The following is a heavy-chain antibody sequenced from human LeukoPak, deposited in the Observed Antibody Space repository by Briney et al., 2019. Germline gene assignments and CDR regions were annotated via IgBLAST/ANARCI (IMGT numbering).Heavy chain of an antibody. V-gene: IGHV3-7*01. J-gene: IGHJ1*01. CDR1: GFPFSSYW. CDR3: ASDYYDSSGYYFQH. CDR2: IKQDGSEK. D-gene: IGHD3-22*01. Sequence: GGSLRLSCAASGFPFSSYWMSWVRQAPGKGLEWVANIKQDGSEKSYVDSVKGRFTISRDNAKNSLYLQMNSLRAEDTAVYYCASDYYDSSGYYFQHWGQGTLVTVSS.